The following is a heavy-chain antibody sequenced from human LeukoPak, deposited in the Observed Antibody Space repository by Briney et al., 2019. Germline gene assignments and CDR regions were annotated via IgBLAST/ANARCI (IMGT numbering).Heavy chain of an antibody. CDR3: AKDSYSKGDF. D-gene: IGHD6-13*01. CDR1: GFTFSSYG. J-gene: IGHJ4*02. Sequence: GGSLRLSCAASGFTFSSYGMNWVRQAPGKGLEWVSSISTTGTYIYYGHSMKGRFTISRDNAKNSLYLQMNSLRAEDTAVYYCAKDSYSKGDFWGQGVLVTVSS. V-gene: IGHV3-21*01. CDR2: ISTTGTYI.